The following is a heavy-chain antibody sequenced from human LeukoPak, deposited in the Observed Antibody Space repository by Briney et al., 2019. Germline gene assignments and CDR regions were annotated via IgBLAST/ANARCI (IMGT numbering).Heavy chain of an antibody. D-gene: IGHD1-1*01. CDR3: ARAATWVRYMDV. Sequence: GGTLRLSCAASGFTFSSYGMNWVRQAPGKGLEWVSYISSSGSTIYYADSVKGRFTISRDNAKNSLYLQMNSLRAEDTAVYYCARAATWVRYMDVWGKGTTVTISS. J-gene: IGHJ6*03. CDR2: ISSSGSTI. CDR1: GFTFSSYG. V-gene: IGHV3-48*04.